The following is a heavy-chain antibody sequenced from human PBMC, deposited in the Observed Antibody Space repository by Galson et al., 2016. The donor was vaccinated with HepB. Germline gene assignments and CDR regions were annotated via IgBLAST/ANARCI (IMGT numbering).Heavy chain of an antibody. V-gene: IGHV1-18*01. D-gene: IGHD3-22*01. Sequence: SVKVSCKASGYTFTRYRYGISWVRQAPGQGLEWMGWISPYKGNRNYAQKFQGRVTMTTDKSTSTAYMELRSLRSDDTAVYYCARDEGPDYYDSSGSHLFDYWGQGTLVTVSS. CDR3: ARDEGPDYYDSSGSHLFDY. CDR1: GYTFTRYRYG. CDR2: ISPYKGNR. J-gene: IGHJ4*02.